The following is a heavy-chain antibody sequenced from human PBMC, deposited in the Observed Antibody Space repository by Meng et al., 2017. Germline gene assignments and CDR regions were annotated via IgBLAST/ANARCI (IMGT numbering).Heavy chain of an antibody. CDR3: ARVGSFLRDY. CDR1: GGSFSGYY. Sequence: VQLQQWGAGLLKPSETLSLTCAGYGGSFSGYYWSWIRQPPGKGLEWIGEINHSGSTNYNPSLKSRVTISVDTSKNQFSLKLSSVTAADTAVYYCARVGSFLRDYWGQGTLVTVSS. J-gene: IGHJ4*02. CDR2: INHSGST. D-gene: IGHD2/OR15-2a*01. V-gene: IGHV4-34*01.